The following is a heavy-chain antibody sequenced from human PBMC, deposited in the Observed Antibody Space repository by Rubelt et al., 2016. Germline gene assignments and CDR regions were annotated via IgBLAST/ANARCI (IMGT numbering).Heavy chain of an antibody. CDR1: GFTFSSFW. V-gene: IGHV3-74*01. D-gene: IGHD3-3*01. Sequence: EVQLVESGGGLVQPGGSLRLSCAASGFTFSSFWMHWVRQAPGNGLLCVSEINTDGSYTGYADSVKGRFTISRDNAKNTLYLQMNSLRAEDTGVYDCARNVEWYDLWGRGTLVTVSS. CDR3: ARNVEWYDL. J-gene: IGHJ2*01. CDR2: INTDGSYT.